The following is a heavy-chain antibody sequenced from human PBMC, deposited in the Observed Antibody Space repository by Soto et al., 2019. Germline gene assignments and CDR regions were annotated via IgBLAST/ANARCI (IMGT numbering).Heavy chain of an antibody. CDR1: GVTVSSNY. J-gene: IGHJ4*02. CDR3: ARHGYNSGGGYFDY. D-gene: IGHD5-18*01. Sequence: ESGGGLVQPGGSLRLSCAASGVTVSSNYMSWVRQAPGKGLEWVSVIYSGGSTYYADSVKGRFTISRDNSKNTLYLKMHSLRAEGTAVYYCARHGYNSGGGYFDYWGQGTLGTVAS. V-gene: IGHV3-66*04. CDR2: IYSGGST.